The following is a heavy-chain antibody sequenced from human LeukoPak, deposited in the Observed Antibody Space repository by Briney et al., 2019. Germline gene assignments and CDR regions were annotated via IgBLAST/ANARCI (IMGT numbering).Heavy chain of an antibody. V-gene: IGHV3-21*04. CDR1: GFTFSSYN. D-gene: IGHD6-19*01. CDR2: ISSSSSYI. CDR3: AKIPRRGGWYPEYFQH. J-gene: IGHJ1*01. Sequence: GGSLRLSCAASGFTFSSYNMNWVRQAPGKGLEWVSSISSSSSYIYYADSVKGRFTISRDNSKNTLYLQMNSLRAEDTAVYYCAKIPRRGGWYPEYFQHWGQGTLVTVSS.